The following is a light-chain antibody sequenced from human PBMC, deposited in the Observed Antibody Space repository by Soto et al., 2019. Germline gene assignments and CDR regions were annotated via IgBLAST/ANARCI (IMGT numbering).Light chain of an antibody. Sequence: DIVMTQSPLSLPVIPGEPASISCRSSGDLQRSHGYSYLDWYLQKPGQSPQLLIYLGSNRASGVPDRFSGSGSGTDFTLKISRVEAEDVGVYYCMQSLETSYTFGQGTKLEIK. CDR2: LGS. J-gene: IGKJ2*01. CDR3: MQSLETSYT. V-gene: IGKV2-28*01. CDR1: GDLQRSHGYSY.